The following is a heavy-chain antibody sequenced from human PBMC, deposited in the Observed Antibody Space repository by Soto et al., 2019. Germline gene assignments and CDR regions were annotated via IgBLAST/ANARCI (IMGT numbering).Heavy chain of an antibody. V-gene: IGHV3-30-3*01. CDR3: ARGRSVAAAGTGY. CDR1: GFTFSSYA. Sequence: QVQLVESGGGVVQPGRSLRLSCAASGFTFSSYAMHWVRQAPGKGLEWVAVISYDGSNKYYADSVKGRFTISRDNSKNPLYLQKNRLRAEDTAVYYCARGRSVAAAGTGYWGQGTLVTVSS. D-gene: IGHD6-13*01. J-gene: IGHJ4*02. CDR2: ISYDGSNK.